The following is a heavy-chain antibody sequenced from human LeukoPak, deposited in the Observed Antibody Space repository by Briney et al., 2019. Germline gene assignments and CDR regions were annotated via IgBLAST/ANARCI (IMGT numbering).Heavy chain of an antibody. CDR1: GFTFSSYA. CDR2: ISYDGSNK. Sequence: PGRSLRLSCAASGFTFSSYAMHWVRQAPGKGPEWVAVISYDGSNKYYADSVKGRFTISRDNSKNTLYLQMNSLGAEDTAFYYCARGYSSSWLGYFDYWGQGTLVTVSS. CDR3: ARGYSSSWLGYFDY. D-gene: IGHD6-13*01. V-gene: IGHV3-30-3*01. J-gene: IGHJ4*02.